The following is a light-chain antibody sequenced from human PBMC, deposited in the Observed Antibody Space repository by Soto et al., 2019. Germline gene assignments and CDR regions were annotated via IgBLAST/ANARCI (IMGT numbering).Light chain of an antibody. V-gene: IGKV1-5*03. CDR2: KAS. CDR3: QQYYCYSLET. Sequence: DIQMTQSPSTLSASVGDRVTITCRASQSISNWLAWYQQKPGKAPKLLIYKASNLESGVPSRFRGSGSRTEFTLTISSLQPDDFATSYCQQYYCYSLETVGQGTKVDSK. J-gene: IGKJ2*01. CDR1: QSISNW.